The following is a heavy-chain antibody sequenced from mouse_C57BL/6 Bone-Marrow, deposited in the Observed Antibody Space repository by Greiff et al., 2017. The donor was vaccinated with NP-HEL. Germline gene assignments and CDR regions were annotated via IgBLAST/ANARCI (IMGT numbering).Heavy chain of an antibody. V-gene: IGHV5-4*01. D-gene: IGHD2-1*01. CDR1: GFTFSSYA. CDR2: ISDGGSYT. CDR3: ARAFYGNYVYWYFDV. J-gene: IGHJ1*03. Sequence: EVHLVESGGGLVKPGGSLKLSCAASGFTFSSYAMSWVRQTPEKRLEWVATISDGGSYTYYPDNVKGRFTISRDNAKNNLYLQMSHLKSEDTAMYYCARAFYGNYVYWYFDVWGTGTTVTVSS.